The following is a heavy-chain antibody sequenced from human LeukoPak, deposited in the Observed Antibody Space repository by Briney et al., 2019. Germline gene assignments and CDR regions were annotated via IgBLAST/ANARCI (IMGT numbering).Heavy chain of an antibody. CDR3: ARSLAVSKAYYYYMDV. Sequence: AASVKVSCKASGYTFTGYYMHWVRQAPGQGLEWMGWINPNSGGTNYAQKFQGRVTMTRDTSISTAYMELSRLRSDDTAVYYCARSLAVSKAYYYYMDVWGKGTTVTVSS. CDR2: INPNSGGT. V-gene: IGHV1-2*02. D-gene: IGHD5/OR15-5a*01. CDR1: GYTFTGYY. J-gene: IGHJ6*03.